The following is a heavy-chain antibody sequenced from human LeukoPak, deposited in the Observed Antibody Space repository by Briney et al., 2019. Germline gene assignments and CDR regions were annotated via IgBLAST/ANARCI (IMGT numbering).Heavy chain of an antibody. V-gene: IGHV4-59*01. CDR1: GGSISSYY. CDR3: ARAGADILTGSFDY. Sequence: PSETLSLTCTVSGGSISSYYWSWIRQPPGKGLEWIGYIYYSGSTNYNPSLKSRVTISVDTSKNQFSLKLSSVTAADTAVYYCARAGADILTGSFDYWGQGTLVTVSS. J-gene: IGHJ4*02. D-gene: IGHD3-9*01. CDR2: IYYSGST.